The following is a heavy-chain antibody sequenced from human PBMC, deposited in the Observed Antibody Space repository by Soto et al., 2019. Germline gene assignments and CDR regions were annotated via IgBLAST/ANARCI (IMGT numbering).Heavy chain of an antibody. V-gene: IGHV1-46*01. CDR2: INPSGGST. CDR1: GYTFTSYY. CDR3: ARWGLWSYYDSSGYYSSPFDP. J-gene: IGHJ5*02. Sequence: GASVKVSCKASGYTFTSYYMHWVRQAPGQGLEWMGIINPSGGSTSYAQKFQGRVTMTRDTSTSTVYMELSSLRSEDTAVYYCARWGLWSYYDSSGYYSSPFDPWGQGTLVTVSS. D-gene: IGHD3-22*01.